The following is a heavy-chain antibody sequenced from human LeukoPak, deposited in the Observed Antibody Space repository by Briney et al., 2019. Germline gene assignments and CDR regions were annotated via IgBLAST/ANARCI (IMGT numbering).Heavy chain of an antibody. J-gene: IGHJ4*02. CDR3: ASSLQQQPFDF. V-gene: IGHV3-66*01. CDR2: IYSGGST. CDR1: GFTVSSNY. Sequence: GGSLRLSCAASGFTVSSNYMSWVRQAPGRGVEWVSVIYSGGSTYYADSVKASFTISRDNSKNTLYLQMNSLRAEDTAVYYCASSLQQQPFDFWGQGTLVTVSS. D-gene: IGHD6-13*01.